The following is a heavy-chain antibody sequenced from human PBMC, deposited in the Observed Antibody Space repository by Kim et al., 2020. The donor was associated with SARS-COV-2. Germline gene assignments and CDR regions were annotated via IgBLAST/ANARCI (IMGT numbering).Heavy chain of an antibody. CDR3: ARDVLHSVWAAAGLYYYYGMDV. Sequence: ASVKVSCKASGYTFTSYGISWVRQAPGQGLEWMGWISAYNGNTNYAQKLQGRVTMTTDTSTSTAYMELRSLRSDDTAVYYCARDVLHSVWAAAGLYYYYGMDVWGQGTTVTVSS. J-gene: IGHJ6*02. D-gene: IGHD6-13*01. CDR2: ISAYNGNT. CDR1: GYTFTSYG. V-gene: IGHV1-18*01.